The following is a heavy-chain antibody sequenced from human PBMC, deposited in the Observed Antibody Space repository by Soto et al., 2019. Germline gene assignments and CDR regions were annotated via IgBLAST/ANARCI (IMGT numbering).Heavy chain of an antibody. V-gene: IGHV4-34*01. CDR2: INHSGST. J-gene: IGHJ4*02. D-gene: IGHD3-10*01. CDR1: GGSFSGYY. Sequence: QVQLQQWGAGLLKPSETLSLTCAVYGGSFSGYYWNWIRQPPGKGLEWIGEINHSGSTNYNPSLKSRVTLSVDTSKNQFSLKLSSVTAADTAVYYCARGYGRNIDYWGQGTLVTVSS. CDR3: ARGYGRNIDY.